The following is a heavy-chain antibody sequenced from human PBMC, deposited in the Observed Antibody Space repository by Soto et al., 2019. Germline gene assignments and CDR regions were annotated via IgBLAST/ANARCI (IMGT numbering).Heavy chain of an antibody. V-gene: IGHV1-58*02. CDR3: AAALRFLEWLPSPHYYMDV. D-gene: IGHD3-3*01. Sequence: SVKVSCTASGYTFTSSVMQWLRQARGQRLEWIGWIVVGSGNTNYAQKFQERVTITRDMSTSTAYMELSSLRSEDTAVYYCAAALRFLEWLPSPHYYMDVWGKGTTVTVSS. CDR1: GYTFTSSV. CDR2: IVVGSGNT. J-gene: IGHJ6*03.